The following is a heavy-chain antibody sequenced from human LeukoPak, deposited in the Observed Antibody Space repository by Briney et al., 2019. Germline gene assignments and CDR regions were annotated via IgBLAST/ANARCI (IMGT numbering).Heavy chain of an antibody. J-gene: IGHJ4*02. CDR3: ARGQGPYYYGSGSSTFDY. D-gene: IGHD3-10*01. Sequence: ASVKVSCKASGYTFTSYGISWVQQAAGQGLEWMGWISAYNCNKNYAQKLQGRVTMTTDTSTSTAYMELRSLRSDDTAVYYCARGQGPYYYGSGSSTFDYWGQGTLVTVSS. V-gene: IGHV1-18*04. CDR2: ISAYNCNK. CDR1: GYTFTSYG.